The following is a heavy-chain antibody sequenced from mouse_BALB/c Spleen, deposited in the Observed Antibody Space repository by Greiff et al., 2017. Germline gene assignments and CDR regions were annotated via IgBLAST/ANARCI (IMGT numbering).Heavy chain of an antibody. CDR3: ARPHYRYGVFAY. CDR2: INPDSSTI. J-gene: IGHJ3*01. D-gene: IGHD2-14*01. V-gene: IGHV4-1*02. CDR1: GFDFSRYW. Sequence: EVKLLESGGGLVQPGGSLKLSCAASGFDFSRYWMSWVRQAPGKGLEWIGEINPDSSTINYTPSLKDKFIISRDNAKNTLYLQMSKVRSEDTALYYCARPHYRYGVFAYWGQGTLVTVSA.